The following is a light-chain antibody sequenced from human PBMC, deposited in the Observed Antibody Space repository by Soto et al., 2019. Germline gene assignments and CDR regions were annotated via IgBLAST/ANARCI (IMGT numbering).Light chain of an antibody. CDR1: QSISSW. Sequence: DMQMPQSPSTLSASVGDRVTITCRASQSISSWLAWYQQKPGKAPKLLLYQASSLEGGIPSRFSGSGSETEFPITVSSPQPEYSATYYCQQYNSYQYSCGQGTKLDI. CDR3: QQYNSYQYS. CDR2: QAS. J-gene: IGKJ2*01. V-gene: IGKV1-5*03.